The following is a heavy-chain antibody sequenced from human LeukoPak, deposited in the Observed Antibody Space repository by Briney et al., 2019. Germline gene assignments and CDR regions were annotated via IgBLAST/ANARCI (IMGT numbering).Heavy chain of an antibody. CDR3: AKSGTYYYYMDV. V-gene: IGHV3-30*02. D-gene: IGHD1-26*01. CDR1: GFTFSSYG. J-gene: IGHJ6*03. CDR2: IRYDGNNK. Sequence: GGSLRLSCAAFGFTFSSYGMHWVRQAPGKGLEWLAFIRYDGNNKYYADSVKGRFTISRDNSKNTLYLQMNSLRAEDTAVYYCAKSGTYYYYMDVWGKGTTVTVSS.